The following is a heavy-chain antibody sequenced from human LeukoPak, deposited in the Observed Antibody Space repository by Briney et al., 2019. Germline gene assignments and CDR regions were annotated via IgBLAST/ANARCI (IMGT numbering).Heavy chain of an antibody. CDR3: ARVANRDRYFDAFDY. D-gene: IGHD3-9*01. V-gene: IGHV4-61*01. CDR2: IYYSGST. CDR1: GYSISSGYY. Sequence: SETLSLTCTVSGYSISSGYYWGWIRQPPGKGLEWIGYIYYSGSTNYNPSLKSRVTISVDTSKNQFSLKLSSVTAADTAVYYCARVANRDRYFDAFDYWGQGTLVTVSS. J-gene: IGHJ4*02.